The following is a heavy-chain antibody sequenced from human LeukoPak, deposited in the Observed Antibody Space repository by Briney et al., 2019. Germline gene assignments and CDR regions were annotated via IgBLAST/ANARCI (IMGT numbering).Heavy chain of an antibody. J-gene: IGHJ6*02. CDR3: ARGNYHAMDV. CDR1: GFSFRSYA. CDR2: ISYDGSNK. V-gene: IGHV3-30*04. Sequence: GGSLRLSCAASGFSFRSYAMHWVRQAPGKGLEWVAVISYDGSNKYYADSVKGRFTISRDNSKNTLYLQMNSLRAEDTAVYYCARGNYHAMDVWGQGTTVTVSS.